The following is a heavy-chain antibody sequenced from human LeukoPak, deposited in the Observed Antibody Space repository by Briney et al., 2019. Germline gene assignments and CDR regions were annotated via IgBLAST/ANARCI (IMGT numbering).Heavy chain of an antibody. Sequence: GGSLRLSCAASGFTFSSYGMHWVRQAPGKGLEWVAAISNDGSNKYYGDSVKGRFTISRDNSKNTLYLQMNSLRAEDTAVFYCAKDYYYDSSAFPDYWGQGTLVTVSS. D-gene: IGHD3-22*01. CDR1: GFTFSSYG. V-gene: IGHV3-30*18. CDR3: AKDYYYDSSAFPDY. J-gene: IGHJ4*02. CDR2: ISNDGSNK.